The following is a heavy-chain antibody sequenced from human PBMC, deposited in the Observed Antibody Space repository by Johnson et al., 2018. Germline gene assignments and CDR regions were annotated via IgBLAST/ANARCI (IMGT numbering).Heavy chain of an antibody. V-gene: IGHV3-49*04. Sequence: VQLVESGGGLAKXGGSLRLSCTASGFSFSGYSMNWVRQAPGKGLEWVGFIRRKAYGGTTEYAASVKGRFTISRDDSKSIAYLQMNSLKTEDTAVYYCSRGQSGSYFEDAFDIWGQGTMVTVSS. CDR1: GFSFSGYS. CDR2: IRRKAYGGTT. CDR3: SRGQSGSYFEDAFDI. J-gene: IGHJ3*02. D-gene: IGHD1-26*01.